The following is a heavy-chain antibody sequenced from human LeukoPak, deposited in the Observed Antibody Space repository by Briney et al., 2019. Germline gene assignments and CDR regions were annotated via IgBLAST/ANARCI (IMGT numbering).Heavy chain of an antibody. CDR1: GGTFSSYA. CDR2: IIPIFGTA. J-gene: IGHJ3*02. Sequence: ASVKVSCKASGGTFSSYAISWVRQAPGQGLEWMGGIIPIFGTANYAQKFQGRVTITADESTSTAYMEMSSLRSEDTAVSYCAREDSSGWYLGGAFDIWGQGTMVTVSS. V-gene: IGHV1-69*13. D-gene: IGHD6-19*01. CDR3: AREDSSGWYLGGAFDI.